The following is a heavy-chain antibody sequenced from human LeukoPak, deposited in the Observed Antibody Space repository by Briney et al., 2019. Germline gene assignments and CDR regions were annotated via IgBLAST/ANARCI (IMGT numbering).Heavy chain of an antibody. CDR3: AKNLRYFDFDY. J-gene: IGHJ4*02. V-gene: IGHV3-23*01. D-gene: IGHD3-9*01. Sequence: PGGSLRISCADSGYTFSSYAMSCFRKASGKGLEWVSAISGSGGSTYYADSVKGRFTISRDNSKNTLYLQMNSLRAEDTAVYYCAKNLRYFDFDYWGQGTLVTVSS. CDR1: GYTFSSYA. CDR2: ISGSGGST.